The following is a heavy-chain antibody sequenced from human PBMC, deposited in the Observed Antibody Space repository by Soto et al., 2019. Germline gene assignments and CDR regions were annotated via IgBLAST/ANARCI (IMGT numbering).Heavy chain of an antibody. Sequence: EVQLVESGGGLIQPGGSLRLSCAASGFTVSSNYMSWVRQAPGKGLEWVSVIYSGGSTYYADSVKGRFTISRDHSKNTLYLQMTRLRAADTAVYYCASVCYAVTTVGSFDVWGHGTMVTVSS. V-gene: IGHV3-53*01. J-gene: IGHJ3*01. D-gene: IGHD4-17*01. CDR2: IYSGGST. CDR1: GFTVSSNY. CDR3: ASVCYAVTTVGSFDV.